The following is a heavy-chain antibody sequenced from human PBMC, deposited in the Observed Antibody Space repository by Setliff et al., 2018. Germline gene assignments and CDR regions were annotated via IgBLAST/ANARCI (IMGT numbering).Heavy chain of an antibody. Sequence: ESLKISCEGFGFIFTNYWIAWVRQMPGKGLEYMGIVYSHDSNTIYSPSFQGQVTISADKSISTAYLQWSSLKASDTAMYYCARGLGGSRSQAFDLWGQGTMVTVSS. CDR1: GFIFTNYW. V-gene: IGHV5-51*01. D-gene: IGHD3-10*01. J-gene: IGHJ3*01. CDR3: ARGLGGSRSQAFDL. CDR2: VYSHDSNT.